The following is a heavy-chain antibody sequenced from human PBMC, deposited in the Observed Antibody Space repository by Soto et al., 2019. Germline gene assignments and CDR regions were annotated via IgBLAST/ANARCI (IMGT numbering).Heavy chain of an antibody. CDR1: VFSVGSYA. D-gene: IGHD3-3*01. CDR2: ISGSDGKT. J-gene: IGHJ4*02. CDR3: ARWSYLDY. V-gene: IGHV3-23*01. Sequence: GPLRLSCAAPVFSVGSYALSWVRQAPGKGLEWVSTISGSDGKTFYADSVKGRFSISRDTSQSTLYLQMNSLRADDTAIYYCARWSYLDYWGQGTRVTVSS.